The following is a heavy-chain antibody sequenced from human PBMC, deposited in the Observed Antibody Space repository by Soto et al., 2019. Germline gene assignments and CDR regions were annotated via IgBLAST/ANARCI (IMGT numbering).Heavy chain of an antibody. CDR3: ARDYYYGSGIDSKGGDY. J-gene: IGHJ4*02. D-gene: IGHD3-10*01. CDR2: ISSSGSTI. Sequence: GGSLRLSCAASGFTFSDYYMSWIRQAPGKGLEWVSYISSSGSTIYYADSVKGRFTISRDNAKNSLYLQMNSLRAEDTAVYYCARDYYYGSGIDSKGGDYWGQGTLVTVSS. CDR1: GFTFSDYY. V-gene: IGHV3-11*01.